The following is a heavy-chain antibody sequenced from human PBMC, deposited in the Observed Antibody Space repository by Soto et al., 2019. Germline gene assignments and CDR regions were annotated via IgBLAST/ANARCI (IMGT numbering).Heavy chain of an antibody. J-gene: IGHJ6*02. D-gene: IGHD3-10*01. CDR3: VRNCMYYGGNNYYGMDV. CDR2: IYWDADD. CDR1: GFSLNTGGVG. V-gene: IGHV2-5*02. Sequence: ITLKESGPTLVKPTQTLPLTCTFSGFSLNTGGVGVGWVRQPRGKAMAWLALIYWDADDRYRPSLRSRLNTNRNTSNNQLVLTMPNTDPEDTATYYCVRNCMYYGGNNYYGMDVWGQVTTFTFS.